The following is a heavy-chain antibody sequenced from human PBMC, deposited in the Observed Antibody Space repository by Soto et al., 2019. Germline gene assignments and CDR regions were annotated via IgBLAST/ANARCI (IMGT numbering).Heavy chain of an antibody. CDR2: IIPIFGIA. CDR3: AGGEGETAMENV. V-gene: IGHV1-69*01. Sequence: QVQLVQSGAEVKKPGSSVKVSCKASGGTLLSYTISWVRQAPGQGLEWMGGIIPIFGIANYAQQFQGRVTITADESKGVDYKELSSLRYEDTAVYYWAGGEGETAMENVWCQGDTVTVAS. J-gene: IGHJ6*02. CDR1: GGTLLSYT. D-gene: IGHD5-18*01.